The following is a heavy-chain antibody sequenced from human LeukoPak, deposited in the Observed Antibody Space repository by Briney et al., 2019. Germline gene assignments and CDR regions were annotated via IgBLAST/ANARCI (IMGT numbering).Heavy chain of an antibody. D-gene: IGHD7-27*01. CDR2: INPNSGGP. J-gene: IGHJ4*02. Sequence: GASVKVSCKASGYTFTGYYMHWVRQAPGQGLEWMGRINPNSGGPNYAQKFQGRVTITRDTSTSTAYMELSRLRSDDTAVYYCARGLGGLGIFDYWGQGTLVTVSS. V-gene: IGHV1-2*06. CDR1: GYTFTGYY. CDR3: ARGLGGLGIFDY.